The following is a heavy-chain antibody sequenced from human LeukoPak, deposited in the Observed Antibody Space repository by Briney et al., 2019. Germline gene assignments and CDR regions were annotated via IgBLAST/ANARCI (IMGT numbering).Heavy chain of an antibody. CDR1: GYTFTSYD. CDR2: MNPNSGNT. J-gene: IGHJ6*03. CDR3: ARSAGLRPHYYYYYYMDV. D-gene: IGHD5-12*01. Sequence: GASVKVSCKASGYTFTSYDINWVRQATGQGLEWMGWMNPNSGNTGYAQKFQGRVTITRNTSISTAYMELSSLRSEDTAVYYCARSAGLRPHYYYYYYMDVWGKGTTVTVSS. V-gene: IGHV1-8*03.